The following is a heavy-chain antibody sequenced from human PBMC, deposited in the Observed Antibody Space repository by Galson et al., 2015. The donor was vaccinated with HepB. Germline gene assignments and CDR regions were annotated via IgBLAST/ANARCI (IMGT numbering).Heavy chain of an antibody. CDR2: IYPGDSDT. D-gene: IGHD3-10*01. Sequence: QSGAEVKKPGESLKISCKGSGYSFTSYWIGWVRQMPGKGLEWMGIIYPGDSDTRYSPSFQGQVTISADKSISTAYLQWSSLKASDTAMYYCARGKGNLFYYYGSGSYSLPYFDYWGQGTLVTVSS. J-gene: IGHJ4*02. V-gene: IGHV5-51*01. CDR1: GYSFTSYW. CDR3: ARGKGNLFYYYGSGSYSLPYFDY.